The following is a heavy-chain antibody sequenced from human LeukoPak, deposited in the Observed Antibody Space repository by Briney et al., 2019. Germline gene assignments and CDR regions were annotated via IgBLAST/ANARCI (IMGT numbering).Heavy chain of an antibody. V-gene: IGHV3-7*01. CDR2: IKQDGSEK. D-gene: IGHD4-17*01. Sequence: GGSLRLSCAASGFTFSSYWMSWVRQAPGKGLEWVANIKQDGSEKYYVDSVKGRFTISRDNAKNSLYLQMNSLRAEDTAVYYCARDGDYGYYYMDVWGKGTTVTISS. CDR3: ARDGDYGYYYMDV. J-gene: IGHJ6*03. CDR1: GFTFSSYW.